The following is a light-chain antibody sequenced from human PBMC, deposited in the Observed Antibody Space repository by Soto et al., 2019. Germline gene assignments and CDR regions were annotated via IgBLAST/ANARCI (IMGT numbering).Light chain of an antibody. CDR1: QSVSSSY. J-gene: IGKJ1*01. V-gene: IGKV3D-20*02. Sequence: EIVLTHSPGTLSLSPWERATLSCRASQSVSSSYLAWYQQKPVQAPSLLIYDASNRATGIPARFSGSGSGTDFTLTISSLEPEDFAVYYCQQRSNWPRGTFGQGTKVDIK. CDR2: DAS. CDR3: QQRSNWPRGT.